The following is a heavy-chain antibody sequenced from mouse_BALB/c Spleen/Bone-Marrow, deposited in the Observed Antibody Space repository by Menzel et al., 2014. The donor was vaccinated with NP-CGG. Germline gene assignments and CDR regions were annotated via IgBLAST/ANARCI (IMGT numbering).Heavy chain of an antibody. CDR2: ISNGGGST. J-gene: IGHJ3*01. V-gene: IGHV5-12-2*01. D-gene: IGHD1-1*01. Sequence: EVQVVEAGGGLVQPGGSLKLSCAASGFTFSSDSMPWLRHTPTKRLAWVAYISNGGGSTYYPDTVQGRFNIPRDNAGNTLYEQISTLKSAGTAVYFSSRQGLYYDSTSLANWGQWTLGTVST. CDR1: GFTFSSDS. CDR3: SRQGLYYDSTSLAN.